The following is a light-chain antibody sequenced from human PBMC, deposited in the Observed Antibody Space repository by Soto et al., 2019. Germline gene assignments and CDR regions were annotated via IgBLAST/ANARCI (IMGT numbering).Light chain of an antibody. Sequence: EIVMTQSPATLSVSPGERATLSCRASQSINNNLAWYQQKPGQGPRLLIYGASSRATGIPARFSGSGSGTEFTLTISSLQSEDFAMYYCQQYNNWPLTFGGGTKVEIK. CDR1: QSINNN. V-gene: IGKV3-15*01. CDR2: GAS. CDR3: QQYNNWPLT. J-gene: IGKJ4*01.